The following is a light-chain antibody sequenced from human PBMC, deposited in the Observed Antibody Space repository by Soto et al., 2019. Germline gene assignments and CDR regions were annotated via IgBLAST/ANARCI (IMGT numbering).Light chain of an antibody. Sequence: QSVLTQPASVSGSPGQSITISCTGTSSDVGSYNLVSWYRQDPGKAPKLIIYEDNKRPSGVSNRFSGSKSGNTASLTISGLQAEDEADYYCCSYAGDSTWVFGGGTQLTVL. CDR3: CSYAGDSTWV. V-gene: IGLV2-23*01. J-gene: IGLJ3*02. CDR2: EDN. CDR1: SSDVGSYNL.